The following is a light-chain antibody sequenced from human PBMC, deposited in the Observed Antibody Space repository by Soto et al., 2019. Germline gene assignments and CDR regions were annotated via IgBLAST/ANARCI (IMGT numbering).Light chain of an antibody. Sequence: DIQMTQSPTSLSASVGDRVTITCRASQSISTYLNWYQQKPGKAPKLLVYTASSLQSGVPSRFSGSGSGTVFTLTITGLQLEDFATYHCQQSFSSPYTFGQGTQLEIK. V-gene: IGKV1-39*01. J-gene: IGKJ2*01. CDR1: QSISTY. CDR3: QQSFSSPYT. CDR2: TAS.